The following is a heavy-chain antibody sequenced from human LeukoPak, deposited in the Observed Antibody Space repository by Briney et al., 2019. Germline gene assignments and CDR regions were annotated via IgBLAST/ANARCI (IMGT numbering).Heavy chain of an antibody. J-gene: IGHJ4*02. CDR2: IYYSGST. D-gene: IGHD3-10*01. CDR3: ARDSVTMVRGVNLIDY. CDR1: GGSISSYY. V-gene: IGHV4-39*07. Sequence: SKTLSLTCTVSGGSISSYYWGWIRQPPGKGLEWIGSIYYSGSTYYNPSLKSRVTISVDTSKNQFSLKLSSVTAADTAVYYCARDSVTMVRGVNLIDYWGQGTLVTVSS.